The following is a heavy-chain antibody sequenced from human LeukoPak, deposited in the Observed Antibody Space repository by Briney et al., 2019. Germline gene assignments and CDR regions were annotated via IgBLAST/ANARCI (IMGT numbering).Heavy chain of an antibody. Sequence: AGGSLRLSCAASGFTFSNYNTNWVRQAPGKGLEWVSYISGSSSTIYYADSVKGRFTISRDNAKNSLYLQMNSLRAEDTAVYYCARDDSSGYPFDYWGQGTLVTVSS. CDR1: GFTFSNYN. J-gene: IGHJ4*02. D-gene: IGHD3-22*01. CDR3: ARDDSSGYPFDY. CDR2: ISGSSSTI. V-gene: IGHV3-48*01.